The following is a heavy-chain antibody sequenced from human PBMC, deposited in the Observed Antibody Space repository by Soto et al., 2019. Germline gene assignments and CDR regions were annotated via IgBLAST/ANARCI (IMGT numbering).Heavy chain of an antibody. Sequence: QVQLQESGPGLVKPSQTLSLTCTVSGGSISSGGYYWSWIRQHPGKGLEWIGYIYYSGSTYYNPPLKSRVTISVDTSKNQFSLKLSSVTAADTAVYYCARGGYYDSSGYPYFDYWGQGTLVTVSS. V-gene: IGHV4-31*03. CDR2: IYYSGST. J-gene: IGHJ4*02. CDR3: ARGGYYDSSGYPYFDY. CDR1: GGSISSGGYY. D-gene: IGHD3-22*01.